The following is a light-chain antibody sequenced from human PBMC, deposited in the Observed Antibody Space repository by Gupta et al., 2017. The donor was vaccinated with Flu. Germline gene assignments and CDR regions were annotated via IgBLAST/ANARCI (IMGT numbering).Light chain of an antibody. V-gene: IGKV1-5*03. J-gene: IGKJ4*01. CDR1: QSINSW. CDR2: KAS. CDR3: QQYSTSPLT. Sequence: DIQMTQSPTTLPSSVGDRVTITCRASQSINSWLAWYQQKLGKAPKILIQKASNLESGVPSSFSGSGSGTEFTLTISSLQPDDFAAYYCQQYSTSPLTFGGGTKVEIE.